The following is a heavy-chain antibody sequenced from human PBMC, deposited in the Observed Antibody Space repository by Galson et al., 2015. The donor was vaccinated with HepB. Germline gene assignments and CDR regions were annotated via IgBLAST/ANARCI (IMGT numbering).Heavy chain of an antibody. D-gene: IGHD5-18*01. V-gene: IGHV4-34*01. Sequence: SETLSLTCAVYGGSFSGYYWSWIRQPPGKGLGWIGEINHSGSTNYNPSLKSRVTISVDMSKNQFSLKLSSVTAADTAVYYCARGRRSRGYSPVRQLGQKDDAFDIWGQGTMVTVSS. CDR2: INHSGST. CDR1: GGSFSGYY. CDR3: ARGRRSRGYSPVRQLGQKDDAFDI. J-gene: IGHJ3*02.